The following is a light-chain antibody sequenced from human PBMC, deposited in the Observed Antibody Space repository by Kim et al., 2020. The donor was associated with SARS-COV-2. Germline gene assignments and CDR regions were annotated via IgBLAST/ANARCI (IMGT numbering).Light chain of an antibody. CDR1: SGYGNYR. CDR3: GADHGTGSNFVWV. CDR2: VGTGGIVG. V-gene: IGLV9-49*01. J-gene: IGLJ3*02. Sequence: CPRSSGYGNYRVEWYQHRPGKGPRFVMRVGTGGIVGSKGDGIPDRFSGLGSGLNRYLTIQNIQEEDESDYHCGADHGTGSNFVWVFGGGTKLTVL.